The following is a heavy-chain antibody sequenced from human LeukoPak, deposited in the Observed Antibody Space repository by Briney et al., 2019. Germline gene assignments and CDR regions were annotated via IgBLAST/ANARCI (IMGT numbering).Heavy chain of an antibody. CDR1: GGSISSGAYF. D-gene: IGHD5-12*01. CDR2: IYYSGTT. Sequence: SETVSLTCTVSGGSISSGAYFWTWIRQHPGKGLEWIGFIYYSGTTYYHPSLKSRLTLSKDTSKNHFSLTLSSVTAADTAVYYCARAHGSGGDYFDYWGQGALVSASS. J-gene: IGHJ4*02. CDR3: ARAHGSGGDYFDY. V-gene: IGHV4-31*03.